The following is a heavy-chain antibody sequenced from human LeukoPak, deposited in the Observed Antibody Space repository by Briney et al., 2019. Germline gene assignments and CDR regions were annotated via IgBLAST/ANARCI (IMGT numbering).Heavy chain of an antibody. D-gene: IGHD3-22*01. CDR3: ARDHRGYFDY. V-gene: IGHV4-30-4*02. Sequence: SETLSLTCTVSGGSISSGDYYWSWIRQPPGKGLEWIGYIYYSGSTYYNPSLKSRVTISVDTSQNQFSLRLSSVTAADTAVYYCARDHRGYFDYWGQGTLVTVSS. J-gene: IGHJ4*02. CDR2: IYYSGST. CDR1: GGSISSGDYY.